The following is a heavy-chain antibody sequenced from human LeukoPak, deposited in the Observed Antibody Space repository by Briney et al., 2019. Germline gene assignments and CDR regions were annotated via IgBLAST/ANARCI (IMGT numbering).Heavy chain of an antibody. V-gene: IGHV3-30-3*01. D-gene: IGHD6-13*01. CDR3: ARAWPLQRLVPFDY. CDR1: GFTFSSYA. Sequence: GGSLRLSCAASGFTFSSYAMHWVRQAPGKGLEWVAVISYGGTNKYYADSVKGRFTISRDNSKNTLYLQMNSLRAEDTAVYYCARAWPLQRLVPFDYWGQGTLVTVSS. CDR2: ISYGGTNK. J-gene: IGHJ4*02.